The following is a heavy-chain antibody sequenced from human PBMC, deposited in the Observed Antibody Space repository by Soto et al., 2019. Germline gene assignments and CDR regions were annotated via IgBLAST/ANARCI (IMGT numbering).Heavy chain of an antibody. D-gene: IGHD2-8*01. CDR2: IIPIFGTA. V-gene: IGHV1-69*13. CDR3: ARDTPDIVLMVYAIRRDDYGMDV. Sequence: SVKFSCKASGGTFSSYAISWVRQAPGQGLEWMGGIIPIFGTANYAQKFQGRVTITADESTSTAYMELSSLRSEDTAVYYCARDTPDIVLMVYAIRRDDYGMDVWGQGTAVTVSS. J-gene: IGHJ6*02. CDR1: GGTFSSYA.